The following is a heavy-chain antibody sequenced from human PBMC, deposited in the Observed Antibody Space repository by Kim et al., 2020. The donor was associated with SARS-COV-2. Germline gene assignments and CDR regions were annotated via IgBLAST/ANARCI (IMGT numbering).Heavy chain of an antibody. CDR2: IYYSGST. V-gene: IGHV4-59*08. D-gene: IGHD3-10*01. J-gene: IGHJ6*02. Sequence: SETLSLTCTVSGGSISSYYWSWIRQPPGKGLEWIGYIYYSGSTNYNPSLKSRVTISVDTSKNQFSLKLSSVTAADTAVYYCARHGRRRGYYGSGRRYYYGMDVWGQGTTVTVSS. CDR3: ARHGRRRGYYGSGRRYYYGMDV. CDR1: GGSISSYY.